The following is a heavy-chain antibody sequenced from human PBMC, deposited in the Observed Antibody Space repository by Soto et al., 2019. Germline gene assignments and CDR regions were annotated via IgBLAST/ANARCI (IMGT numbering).Heavy chain of an antibody. CDR2: IYWDDDK. CDR1: GFSLTASGVG. V-gene: IGHV2-5*02. Sequence: QITLNESGPTVVKPAEPLTLTCTFSGFSLTASGVGVGWIRQSPGKAPEWLALIYWDDDKRYSVFLKSRLTITKDTSKTQVVLTMASVDPADTATYYCAHRILRTVFGLVTTTAIYFDFWGQGTPVVVSS. D-gene: IGHD3-3*01. J-gene: IGHJ4*02. CDR3: AHRILRTVFGLVTTTAIYFDF.